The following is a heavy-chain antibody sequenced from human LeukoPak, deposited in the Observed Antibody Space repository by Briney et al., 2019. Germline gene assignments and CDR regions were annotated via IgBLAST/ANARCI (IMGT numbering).Heavy chain of an antibody. J-gene: IGHJ4*02. CDR2: INSDGSWT. Sequence: QTGGSLRLSCAASGNYWMHWVRQAPGKGLVWVSHINSDGSWTSYADSVKGRFTISKDNAKNTVYLQMNNQRAEDTAVYYCVSFYETYWGRGTLVTVSS. V-gene: IGHV3-74*01. D-gene: IGHD2/OR15-2a*01. CDR3: VSFYETY. CDR1: GNYW.